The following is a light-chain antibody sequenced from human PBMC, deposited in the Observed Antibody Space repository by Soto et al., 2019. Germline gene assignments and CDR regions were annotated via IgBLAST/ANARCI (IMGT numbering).Light chain of an antibody. CDR3: QQSYSTPRT. Sequence: DIQLTQSPSSLSASVGDRATLTCRASQSIRSYLNWYPQRPGQAPKLLIYAASSLQSGVPSRFSCSGAGTDCTRPISSLQPEDFETDYCQQSYSTPRTFGPGTKVDNK. V-gene: IGKV1-39*01. J-gene: IGKJ3*01. CDR2: AAS. CDR1: QSIRSY.